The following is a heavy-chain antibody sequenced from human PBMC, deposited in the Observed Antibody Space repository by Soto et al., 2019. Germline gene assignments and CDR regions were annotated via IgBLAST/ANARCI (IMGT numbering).Heavy chain of an antibody. CDR3: ARDKITIFGVVTHDAFDI. J-gene: IGHJ3*02. D-gene: IGHD3-3*01. CDR2: IYHSGST. V-gene: IGHV4-38-2*02. CDR1: GYSISSGYY. Sequence: SENLCVTCAVSGYSISSGYYWGWIRQPPGKGLEWIGSIYHSGSTYYNPSLKSRVTISVDTSKNQFSLKLSSVTAADTAVYYCARDKITIFGVVTHDAFDIWCQGTMVT.